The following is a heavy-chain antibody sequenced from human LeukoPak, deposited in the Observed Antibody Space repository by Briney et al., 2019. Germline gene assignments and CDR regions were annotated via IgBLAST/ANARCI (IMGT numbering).Heavy chain of an antibody. J-gene: IGHJ4*02. CDR3: ARRAGAYSHPYDY. CDR2: ISASGTVT. D-gene: IGHD4/OR15-4a*01. Sequence: GGSLRLSCAASGFSFSFYEANWVRQAPRKGLEWISYISASGTVTHYADSVEGRFTISRHNAKNSLYLQMNSLRAEHTAVYYCARRAGAYSHPYDYWGQGTLVAVSS. V-gene: IGHV3-48*03. CDR1: GFSFSFYE.